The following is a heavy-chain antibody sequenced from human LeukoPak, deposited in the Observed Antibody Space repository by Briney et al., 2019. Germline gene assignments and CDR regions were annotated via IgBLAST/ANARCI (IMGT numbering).Heavy chain of an antibody. CDR3: ARDQYDTWSRRGNFDS. V-gene: IGHV3-7*03. D-gene: IGHD3-3*01. Sequence: GGSLRLSCAASGFTFSSYAMSWVRQTPGKGLEWVANIKQDESEKYYVESVTGRFTISRDNAKNSLSLQMNSLRAEDTAVFYCARDQYDTWSRRGNFDSWGQGTLVIVSS. CDR2: IKQDESEK. CDR1: GFTFSSYA. J-gene: IGHJ4*02.